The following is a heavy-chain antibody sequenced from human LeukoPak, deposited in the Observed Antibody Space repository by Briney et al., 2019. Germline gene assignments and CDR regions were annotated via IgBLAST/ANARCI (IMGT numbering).Heavy chain of an antibody. CDR2: FDPEDGET. Sequence: ASVKVSCKVSGYTLTELSMHWVRQAPGKGLEWMGGFDPEDGETIYAQKFQGRVTMTRDTSTSTVYMELSSLRSEDTAVYYCASVAAAGNYYYYGMDVWGQGTTVTVSS. D-gene: IGHD6-13*01. CDR1: GYTLTELS. V-gene: IGHV1-24*01. J-gene: IGHJ6*02. CDR3: ASVAAAGNYYYYGMDV.